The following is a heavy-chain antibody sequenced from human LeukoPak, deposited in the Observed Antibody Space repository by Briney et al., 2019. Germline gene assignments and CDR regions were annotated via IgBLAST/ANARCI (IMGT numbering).Heavy chain of an antibody. V-gene: IGHV1-2*02. CDR3: ARDRYGDGFAHLGY. Sequence: ASVKVSCKASGYTFTSYAIHWVRQAPGKGLEWMGWITPSGGTNYPQKFQGRVAITWDTSITTAYMDLSRLTSDDTAVYYCARDRYGDGFAHLGYWGQGALVSVSS. D-gene: IGHD5-24*01. CDR2: ITPSGGT. J-gene: IGHJ4*02. CDR1: GYTFTSYA.